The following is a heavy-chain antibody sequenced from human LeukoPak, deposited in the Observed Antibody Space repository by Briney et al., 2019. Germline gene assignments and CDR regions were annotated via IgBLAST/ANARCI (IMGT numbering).Heavy chain of an antibody. D-gene: IGHD4-11*01. CDR2: VNPNSGST. V-gene: IGHV1-8*03. CDR3: ARGRSTDYPYYFEY. Sequence: GAPRKAPCKAFGKTFPSYDYNWGSQAPGQGVEGLGGVNPNSGSTSYAPCLKGRVTITRNAYISTAYMELSGLRSEDTAVYYCARGRSTDYPYYFEYWGQGTLVTVSS. CDR1: GKTFPSYD. J-gene: IGHJ4*02.